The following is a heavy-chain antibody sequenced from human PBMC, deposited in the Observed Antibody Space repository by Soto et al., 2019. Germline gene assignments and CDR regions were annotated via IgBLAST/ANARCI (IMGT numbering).Heavy chain of an antibody. V-gene: IGHV4-59*01. CDR3: ARSGYCSGGSCYVSLDY. CDR2: IYYSGST. Sequence: SETLSLTCTVSGGSISSYYWSWIRQPPGKGLEWIGYIYYSGSTNYNPSLKSRVTISVDTSKNQFSLKLSSVTAADTAVYYCARSGYCSGGSCYVSLDYWGQGTLVTVSS. J-gene: IGHJ4*02. D-gene: IGHD2-15*01. CDR1: GGSISSYY.